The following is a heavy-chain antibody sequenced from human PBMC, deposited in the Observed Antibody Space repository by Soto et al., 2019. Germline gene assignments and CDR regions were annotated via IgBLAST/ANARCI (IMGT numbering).Heavy chain of an antibody. D-gene: IGHD3-22*01. Sequence: SVKVSCKASGGTFSSYAISWVRQAPGQALEWMGWITPFNGNTKYAQKFQDRVTFTGDTSLNTAYMELSSLRSDDTAMFYCASGRYDASGYFDYWGQGTLVTVSS. V-gene: IGHV1-45*02. CDR1: GGTFSSYA. J-gene: IGHJ4*02. CDR2: ITPFNGNT. CDR3: ASGRYDASGYFDY.